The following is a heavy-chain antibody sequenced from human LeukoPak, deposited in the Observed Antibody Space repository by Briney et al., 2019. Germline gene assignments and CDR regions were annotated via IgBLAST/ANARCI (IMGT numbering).Heavy chain of an antibody. J-gene: IGHJ4*02. CDR3: ARDNSGSYSE. Sequence: ASVKVSCKASGYTFTSYAMNWVRQAPGQGLEWMGWISAYNGNTNYAQKLQGRVTMTTDTSTSTAYMELRSLRSDDTAVYYCARDNSGSYSEWGQGTLVTVSS. V-gene: IGHV1-18*01. CDR2: ISAYNGNT. CDR1: GYTFTSYA. D-gene: IGHD1-26*01.